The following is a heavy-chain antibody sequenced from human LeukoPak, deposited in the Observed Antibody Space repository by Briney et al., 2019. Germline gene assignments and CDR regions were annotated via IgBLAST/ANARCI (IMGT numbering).Heavy chain of an antibody. V-gene: IGHV3-33*01. CDR2: IWYDGSNK. CDR3: AREWSVARAFDI. D-gene: IGHD6-19*01. CDR1: GFTFSSCG. J-gene: IGHJ3*02. Sequence: GRSLRLSCAASGFTFSSCGMHWVRQAPGKGLEWVAVIWYDGSNKYYADSVKGRFTISRDNSKNTLYLQMNSLRAEDTAVYYCAREWSVARAFDIWGQGTMVTVSS.